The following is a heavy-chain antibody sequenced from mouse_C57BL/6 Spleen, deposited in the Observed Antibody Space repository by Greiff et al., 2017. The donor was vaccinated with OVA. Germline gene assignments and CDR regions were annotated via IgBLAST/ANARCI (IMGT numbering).Heavy chain of an antibody. J-gene: IGHJ4*01. D-gene: IGHD1-1*01. Sequence: EVKLMESGGDLVKPGGSLKLSCAASGFTFSSYGMSWVRQTPDKRLEWVATISSGGSYTYYPDTVKGRFTITRDNAKNTLYLHMSSLKSEDTSVYYGARLNGSSVDYYAMDYWGQGTSVTVSS. V-gene: IGHV5-6*01. CDR3: ARLNGSSVDYYAMDY. CDR2: ISSGGSYT. CDR1: GFTFSSYG.